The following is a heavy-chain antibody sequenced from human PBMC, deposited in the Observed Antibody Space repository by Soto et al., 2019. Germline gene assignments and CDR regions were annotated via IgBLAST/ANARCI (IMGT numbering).Heavy chain of an antibody. CDR2: IYYSGST. J-gene: IGHJ5*02. V-gene: IGHV4-59*01. CDR3: ARGAGFGELYKS. Sequence: SETLSLTCTVSGGSISSYYWSWIRQPPGKGLEWIGYIYYSGSTNYNPSLKSRVTISVDTSKNQFSLKLSSVTAADTAVYYCARGAGFGELYKSWGQGALVTVSS. CDR1: GGSISSYY. D-gene: IGHD3-10*01.